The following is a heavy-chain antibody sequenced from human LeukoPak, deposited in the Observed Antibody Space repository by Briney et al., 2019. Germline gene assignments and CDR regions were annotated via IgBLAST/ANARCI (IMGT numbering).Heavy chain of an antibody. Sequence: PSETLSLTCTVSGGSISSGGYYWSWIRQPPGKGLEWIGYIYHSGSTYYNPSLKSRVTISVDRSKNQFSLKLSSVTAADTAVYYCARALDGYNYLWFDPWGQGTLVTVSS. V-gene: IGHV4-30-2*01. D-gene: IGHD5-24*01. CDR3: ARALDGYNYLWFDP. CDR1: GGSISSGGYY. CDR2: IYHSGST. J-gene: IGHJ5*02.